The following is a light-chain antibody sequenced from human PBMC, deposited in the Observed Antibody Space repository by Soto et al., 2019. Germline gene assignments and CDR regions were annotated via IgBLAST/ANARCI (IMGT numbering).Light chain of an antibody. V-gene: IGKV3-11*01. CDR3: QQRSNWIT. J-gene: IGKJ5*01. Sequence: EIVLTQSPATLSLFPGERATLSCRASQSVGGSLAWYQQKPGQAPRLLLYDTSSSATGIPARFSGSGSGTDFTLTISSLEPEDFAVYYCQQRSNWITFGQGTRREIE. CDR2: DTS. CDR1: QSVGGS.